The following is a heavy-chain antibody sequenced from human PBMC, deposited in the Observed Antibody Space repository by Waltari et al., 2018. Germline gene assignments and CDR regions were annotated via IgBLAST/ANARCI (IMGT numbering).Heavy chain of an antibody. Sequence: QVQLVESGGGVVQPGRSLRLSCAASGFTFSSSGMHWVRQAPGKGLEWVAVIWYDGSNKYYADSVKGRFTISRDNSKNTLYLQMNSLRAEDTAVYYCARDRNSGWAGEFDYWGQGTLVTVSS. CDR3: ARDRNSGWAGEFDY. CDR2: IWYDGSNK. V-gene: IGHV3-33*01. J-gene: IGHJ4*02. CDR1: GFTFSSSG. D-gene: IGHD6-19*01.